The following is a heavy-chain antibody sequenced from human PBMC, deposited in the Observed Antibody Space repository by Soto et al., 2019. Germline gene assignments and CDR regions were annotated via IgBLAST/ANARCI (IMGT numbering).Heavy chain of an antibody. Sequence: ASVKVSCKASGYTFTSYAMHWVRQAPGQRLEWMGWINAGNGNTKYSQKFQGRVTITRDTSASTAYMELSSLRSEDTAVYYCARGPPSSYYYDSSVSAPPKTWGQGTLVTVSS. D-gene: IGHD3-22*01. CDR3: ARGPPSSYYYDSSVSAPPKT. V-gene: IGHV1-3*01. CDR2: INAGNGNT. J-gene: IGHJ5*02. CDR1: GYTFTSYA.